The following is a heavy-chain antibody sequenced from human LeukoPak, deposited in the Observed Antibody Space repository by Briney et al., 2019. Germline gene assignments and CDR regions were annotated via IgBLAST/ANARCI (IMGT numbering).Heavy chain of an antibody. CDR2: ISSISTYI. CDR1: GFTFSSYE. D-gene: IGHD7-27*01. J-gene: IGHJ4*02. CDR3: ARDIRLTGLFDY. V-gene: IGHV3-21*01. Sequence: PGGSLRLSCEASGFTFSSYEMNWVRQAPGKGLEWVSSISSISTYIYYADSVKGRFTISRDNAKSSLYLQMNSLRAEDTAVYYCARDIRLTGLFDYWGQGTLVTVSS.